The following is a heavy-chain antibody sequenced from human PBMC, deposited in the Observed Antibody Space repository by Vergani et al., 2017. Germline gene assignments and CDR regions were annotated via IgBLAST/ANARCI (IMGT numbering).Heavy chain of an antibody. Sequence: EVQLVESGGGLVQPGRSLRLSCAASGFTFDDYAIHWVRQAPGKGLEWVSGISWNSGSIGYADSVKGRFTISRDNAKNTLYLQMNSLRAEDTAVYYCASLAVDYWGQGTLVTVSS. CDR3: ASLAVDY. V-gene: IGHV3-9*01. J-gene: IGHJ4*02. CDR1: GFTFDDYA. CDR2: ISWNSGSI.